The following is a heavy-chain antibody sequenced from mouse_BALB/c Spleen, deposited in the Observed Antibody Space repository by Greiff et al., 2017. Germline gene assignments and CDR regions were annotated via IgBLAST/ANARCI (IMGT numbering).Heavy chain of an antibody. J-gene: IGHJ3*01. V-gene: IGHV1-4*02. D-gene: IGHD2-1*01. CDR3: ARWSYYGNYWFAY. CDR1: GYTFTSYT. CDR2: INPSSGYT. Sequence: QVQLQQSAAELARPGASVKMSCKASGYTFTSYTMHWVKQRPGQGLEWIGYINPSSGYTEYNQKFKDKTTLTADKSSSTAYMQLSSLTSEDSAVYYCARWSYYGNYWFAYWGQGTLVTVSA.